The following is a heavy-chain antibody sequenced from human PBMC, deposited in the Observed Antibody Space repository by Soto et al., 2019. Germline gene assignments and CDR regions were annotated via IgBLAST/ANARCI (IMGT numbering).Heavy chain of an antibody. V-gene: IGHV3-21*01. CDR2: ISSSSSYI. D-gene: IGHD3-3*01. CDR1: GFTFSSYS. Sequence: GGSLRLSCAASGFTFSSYSMNWVRQAPGKGLEWVSSISSSSSYIYYADSVKGRFTISRDNAKNSLYLQMNSLRAEDTAVYYCARDPYDFWSGLRSAFDIWGQGTMVTVSS. CDR3: ARDPYDFWSGLRSAFDI. J-gene: IGHJ3*02.